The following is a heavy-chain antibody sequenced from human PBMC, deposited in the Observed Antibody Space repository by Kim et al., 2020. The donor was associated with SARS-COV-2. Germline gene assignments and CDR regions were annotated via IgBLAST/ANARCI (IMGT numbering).Heavy chain of an antibody. V-gene: IGHV3-66*01. Sequence: YADPVKSRFPISSDTSKNTLYLQMNGLRAEDTAIYYCAKEAARYNYGTIDYWGQGTLVTVSS. D-gene: IGHD5-18*01. J-gene: IGHJ4*02. CDR3: AKEAARYNYGTIDY.